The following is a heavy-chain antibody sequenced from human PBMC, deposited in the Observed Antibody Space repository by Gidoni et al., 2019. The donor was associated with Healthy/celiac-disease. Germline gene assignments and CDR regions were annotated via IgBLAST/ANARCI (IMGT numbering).Heavy chain of an antibody. CDR1: GFPFSISA. CDR3: AKDGASQGDYYDSSGYYL. D-gene: IGHD3-22*01. Sequence: EVQLLESGGGLVQPGGSLRLPCAASGFPFSISAMGWVSQAPGKGLGWGSAISGSGGSTYYADSVKGRFTISRDNSKNTLYLQMNSLRAEDTAVYYCAKDGASQGDYYDSSGYYLWGQGTLVTVSS. CDR2: ISGSGGST. J-gene: IGHJ4*02. V-gene: IGHV3-23*01.